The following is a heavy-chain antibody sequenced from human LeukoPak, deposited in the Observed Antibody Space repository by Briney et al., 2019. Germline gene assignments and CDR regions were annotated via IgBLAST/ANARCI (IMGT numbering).Heavy chain of an antibody. CDR3: AKLGARNSAAFDV. J-gene: IGHJ3*01. V-gene: IGHV3-23*01. CDR1: GFTFSSYA. CDR2: IGDGT. Sequence: GGSQRLSCAASGFTFSSYAMSWVRQPPGRGLEWVSTIGDGTYYADSVKGRFTISRDNSKNTLLLQMNSLRAEDTAVYHCAKLGARNSAAFDVWGQGTMVTVSS. D-gene: IGHD3-16*01.